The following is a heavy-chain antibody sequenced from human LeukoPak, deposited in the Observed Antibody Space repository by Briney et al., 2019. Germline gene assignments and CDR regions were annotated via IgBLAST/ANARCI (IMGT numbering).Heavy chain of an antibody. J-gene: IGHJ4*02. Sequence: GGSLRLSCAASGFTLSSYSMNWVRQAPGKGLEWVSYIRSSSSTIYYADSVKGRFTISRDNAKNTLYLQMNSLRAEDTAVYYCAISMVRGLGFDYWGQGTLVTVSS. V-gene: IGHV3-48*04. CDR2: IRSSSSTI. D-gene: IGHD3-10*01. CDR3: AISMVRGLGFDY. CDR1: GFTLSSYS.